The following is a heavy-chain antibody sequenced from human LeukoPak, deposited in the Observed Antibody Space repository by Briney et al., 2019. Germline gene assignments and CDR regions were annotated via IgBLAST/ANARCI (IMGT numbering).Heavy chain of an antibody. CDR1: GFTFSNYG. V-gene: IGHV3-30*03. CDR2: ISFDGSNK. CDR3: ARGSGYSYAFTGRERTKSRLDY. Sequence: GGSLRLSCAASGFTFSNYGMHWVRQAPGKGLEWVAVISFDGSNKYYSDSVKGRFTISRDSSKNTLYLQMNSLRAADTAVYYCARGSGYSYAFTGRERTKSRLDYWGQGTLVTVSS. D-gene: IGHD5-18*01. J-gene: IGHJ4*02.